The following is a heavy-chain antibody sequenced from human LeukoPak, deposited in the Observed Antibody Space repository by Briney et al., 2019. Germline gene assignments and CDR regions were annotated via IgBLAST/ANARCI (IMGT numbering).Heavy chain of an antibody. J-gene: IGHJ4*02. Sequence: GASVKVSCKASGGTFSSYAISWVRQAPGQGPEWMGRIIPILGIANYAQKFQGRVTITADKSTSTAYMELSSLRSEDTAVYYCARGAQQLEDYWGQGTLVTVSS. CDR1: GGTFSSYA. CDR3: ARGAQQLEDY. D-gene: IGHD6-13*01. V-gene: IGHV1-69*04. CDR2: IIPILGIA.